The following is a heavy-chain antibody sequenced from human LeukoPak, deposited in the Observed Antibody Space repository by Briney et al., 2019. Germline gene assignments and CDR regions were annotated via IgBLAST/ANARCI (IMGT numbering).Heavy chain of an antibody. J-gene: IGHJ3*02. V-gene: IGHV1-3*01. Sequence: ASVKVSCKASGYTFTTYAIHWVRQAPGQRLEWMGWINAANGNTKYSQKFQGRVTFTRDTSASTAYMELSSLRSEDTAVYYCATRSFRGDYGPLDAFDIWGQGTMVTVSS. CDR1: GYTFTTYA. D-gene: IGHD4-17*01. CDR2: INAANGNT. CDR3: ATRSFRGDYGPLDAFDI.